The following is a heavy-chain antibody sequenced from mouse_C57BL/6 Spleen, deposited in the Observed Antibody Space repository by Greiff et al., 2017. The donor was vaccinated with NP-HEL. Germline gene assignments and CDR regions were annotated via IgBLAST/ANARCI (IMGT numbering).Heavy chain of an antibody. Sequence: QVQLQQSGPELVKPGASVKISCKASGYAFSSSWMNWVKQRPGKGLEWIGRIYPGDGDTNYNGKFKGKATLTADKSSSTAYMQLSSLTSEDSAVYFCARDWEGYAMDYWGQGTSVTVSS. J-gene: IGHJ4*01. CDR1: GYAFSSSW. CDR2: IYPGDGDT. V-gene: IGHV1-82*01. CDR3: ARDWEGYAMDY. D-gene: IGHD4-1*01.